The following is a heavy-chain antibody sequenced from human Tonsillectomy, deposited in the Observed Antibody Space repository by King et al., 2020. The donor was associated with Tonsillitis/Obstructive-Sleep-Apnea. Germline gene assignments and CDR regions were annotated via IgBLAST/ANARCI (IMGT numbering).Heavy chain of an antibody. CDR2: IRSKANSYAT. V-gene: IGHV3-73*01. J-gene: IGHJ4*02. CDR1: GFTFSGSA. Sequence: VQLVESGGGLVQPGGSLKLSCAASGFTFSGSAMHWVRQASGKGLEWVGRIRSKANSYATAYAASVKGRFTISRDDSKNTAYLQMNSLKTVDTAVYYCTRHGNFSYWGQGTLVTVSS. CDR3: TRHGNFSY. D-gene: IGHD3-3*01.